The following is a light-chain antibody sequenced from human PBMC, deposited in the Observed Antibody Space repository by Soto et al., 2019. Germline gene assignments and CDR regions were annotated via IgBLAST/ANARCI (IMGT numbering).Light chain of an antibody. CDR1: QSVSTSY. CDR2: GAS. V-gene: IGKV3-20*01. Sequence: EIVLTQSPGTLSLSPGERATLSCRASQSVSTSYLAWYQQKPGQTPRLLIYGASSRATGIPDRFSGSGSGTDFTLTISRLEPEDFAVYYCQQYDGSSDTFGRGTKLEI. J-gene: IGKJ2*01. CDR3: QQYDGSSDT.